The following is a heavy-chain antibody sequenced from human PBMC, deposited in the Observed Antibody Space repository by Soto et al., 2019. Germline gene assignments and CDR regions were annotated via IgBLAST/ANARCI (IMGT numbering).Heavy chain of an antibody. CDR3: ATDYPYYGEGAEF. CDR1: GFTFSNNA. J-gene: IGHJ4*02. V-gene: IGHV3-30-3*01. CDR2: LSDDGSKT. D-gene: IGHD1-26*01. Sequence: QVQLVESGGGVVQPGRSLRLSCAASGFTFSNNALHWVRQAPGKGLEWVAGLSDDGSKTYYAESVKGRFTITRDNSKSTMFLQMSGLRPDDTAVYYCATDYPYYGEGAEFWGQGTLLTVSS.